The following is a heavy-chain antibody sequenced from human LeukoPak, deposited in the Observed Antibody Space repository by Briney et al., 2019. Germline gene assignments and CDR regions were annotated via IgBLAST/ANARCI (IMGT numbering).Heavy chain of an antibody. CDR3: ARAHNWKYGSFDF. Sequence: GGSLRLSCAASGFTFSNFWMNWVRQTPGKGLEWVANIKQDGSEKYYVGSVKGRFTISRDNAKNSLYLQMNSLRAEDTAVYYCARAHNWKYGSFDFWGQGTLVTVSS. J-gene: IGHJ4*02. CDR2: IKQDGSEK. CDR1: GFTFSNFW. V-gene: IGHV3-7*01. D-gene: IGHD1-7*01.